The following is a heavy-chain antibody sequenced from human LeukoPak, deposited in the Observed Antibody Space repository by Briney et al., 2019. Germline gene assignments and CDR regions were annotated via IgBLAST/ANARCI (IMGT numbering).Heavy chain of an antibody. J-gene: IGHJ5*02. Sequence: GGSLRLSCAASGFAFSTYWMHWVRQAPGKGLVWVSRIDSDGTRTTYADSVKGRFTISRDNAKNTLYLQMNSLRVEDTAVYYCVRSPNCGGDCSWGQGTLVTVSS. CDR1: GFAFSTYW. CDR2: IDSDGTRT. V-gene: IGHV3-74*01. D-gene: IGHD2-21*02. CDR3: VRSPNCGGDCS.